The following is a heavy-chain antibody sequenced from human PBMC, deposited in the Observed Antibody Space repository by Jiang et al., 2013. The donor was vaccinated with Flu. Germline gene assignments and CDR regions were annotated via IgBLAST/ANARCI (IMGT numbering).Heavy chain of an antibody. CDR1: GGSLSGYY. Sequence: LLKPSETLSLTCAVYGGSLSGYYWNWFRQPPGKGLDWIGEINHSGGTIYNPSLRSRVTMSVDTSKNQFSLKLNSVIAADTAVYYCARGPNRSGSFPPDIWGQGTMVTVSA. J-gene: IGHJ3*02. CDR3: ARGPNRSGSFPPDI. CDR2: INHSGGT. D-gene: IGHD1-26*01. V-gene: IGHV4-34*01.